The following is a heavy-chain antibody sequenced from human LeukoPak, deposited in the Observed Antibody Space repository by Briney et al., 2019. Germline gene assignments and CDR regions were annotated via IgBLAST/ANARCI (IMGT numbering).Heavy chain of an antibody. J-gene: IGHJ3*02. CDR1: GGSVSSGSYY. V-gene: IGHV4-61*01. Sequence: SGTLSLTCTVSGGSVSSGSYYWSWIRQPPGKGLEWIGYIYYSGSTNYNPSLMSRVTISVDTSKNQFSLKVSSVAAADTAVYFCARDPQYSSSSDAFDIWGQGTMVTVSS. D-gene: IGHD6-13*01. CDR2: IYYSGST. CDR3: ARDPQYSSSSDAFDI.